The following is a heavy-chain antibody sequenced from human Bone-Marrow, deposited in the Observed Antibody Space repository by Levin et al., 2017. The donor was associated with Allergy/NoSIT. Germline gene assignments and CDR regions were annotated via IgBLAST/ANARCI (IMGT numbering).Heavy chain of an antibody. D-gene: IGHD2-2*01. J-gene: IGHJ4*02. V-gene: IGHV3-74*01. CDR2: INSEGTST. CDR3: VRKPATVGQDYFDH. CDR1: GFTFSNFW. Sequence: TGGSLRLSCTASGFTFSNFWMYWVRQAPGKGLVWVSRINSEGTSTRDADSVKGRFTISRDNARNTLYLQMDSLRVADTAVYYCVRKPATVGQDYFDHWGQGTLVTVSS.